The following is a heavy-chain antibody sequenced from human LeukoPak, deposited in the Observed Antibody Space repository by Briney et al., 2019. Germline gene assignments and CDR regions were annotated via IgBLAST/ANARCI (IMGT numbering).Heavy chain of an antibody. D-gene: IGHD1-26*01. Sequence: GGSLRLSCAASGFTFSDYYMSWIRQAPGKGLEWVSYISSSGSAIYYADSVKGRFTISRDNAKNSLYLQMNSLRAEDTAVYYCARSIVGATLYFDYWGQGTLVTVSS. CDR2: ISSSGSAI. CDR3: ARSIVGATLYFDY. J-gene: IGHJ4*02. V-gene: IGHV3-11*01. CDR1: GFTFSDYY.